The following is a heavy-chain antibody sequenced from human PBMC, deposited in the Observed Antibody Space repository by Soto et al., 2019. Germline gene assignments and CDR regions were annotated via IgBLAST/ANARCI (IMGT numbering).Heavy chain of an antibody. CDR2: ISAYNGNT. CDR3: ARDRYDDILTGYYPLLDY. Sequence: QVQLVQSGAEVKKPGASVKVSCKASGYTFTSYGISWVRQAPGQGLEWMGWISAYNGNTNYAQKLQGRVTMTTDTSTSTAYMELRSMRSDDTAVYYCARDRYDDILTGYYPLLDYWGQGTLVTVSS. D-gene: IGHD3-9*01. V-gene: IGHV1-18*01. J-gene: IGHJ4*02. CDR1: GYTFTSYG.